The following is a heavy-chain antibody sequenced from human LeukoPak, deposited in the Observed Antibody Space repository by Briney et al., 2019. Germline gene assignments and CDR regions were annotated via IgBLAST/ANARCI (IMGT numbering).Heavy chain of an antibody. CDR2: IYSGGST. Sequence: GGSLRLSCAASGFTVSSNYMSWVRQAPGKGLEWISVIYSGGSTYYADSVKGRFTISRDNSKNTLYLQMNSLRAEDTAVYSCATPGNDYGDLSRPFDYWGQGTLVTVSS. CDR3: ATPGNDYGDLSRPFDY. J-gene: IGHJ4*02. CDR1: GFTVSSNY. V-gene: IGHV3-53*01. D-gene: IGHD4-17*01.